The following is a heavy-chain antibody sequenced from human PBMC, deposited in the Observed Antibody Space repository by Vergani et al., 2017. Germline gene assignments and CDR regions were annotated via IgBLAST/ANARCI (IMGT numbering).Heavy chain of an antibody. V-gene: IGHV3-15*01. CDR2: IKSKTDGGTT. Sequence: EVQLVESGGGLVKPGGSLRLSCAASGFTFSNAWMSWVRQAPGKGLEWVGRIKSKTDGGTTDYAAPVKGRFTISRDNSKNTLYLQMNSLRAEDTAVYYCAKDTLWSGYYLKPDFDYWGQGTLVTVSS. D-gene: IGHD3-3*01. CDR3: AKDTLWSGYYLKPDFDY. CDR1: GFTFSNAW. J-gene: IGHJ4*02.